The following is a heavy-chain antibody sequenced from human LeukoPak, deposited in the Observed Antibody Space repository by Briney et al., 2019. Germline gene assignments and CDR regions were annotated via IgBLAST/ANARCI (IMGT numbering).Heavy chain of an antibody. Sequence: ASVRVSYKTSGYTFTNYDINWVRQATAQGLEWMGWMNPKSGNTGSAQRFQGRVTMTRDTSISTAYMELSSLRSEDTAVYYCARVWGAIDYWGQGTLVTVSS. CDR3: ARVWGAIDY. V-gene: IGHV1-8*01. J-gene: IGHJ4*02. CDR2: MNPKSGNT. D-gene: IGHD1-26*01. CDR1: GYTFTNYD.